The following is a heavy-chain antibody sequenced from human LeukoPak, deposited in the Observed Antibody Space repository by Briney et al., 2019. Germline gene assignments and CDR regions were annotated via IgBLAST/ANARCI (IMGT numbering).Heavy chain of an antibody. CDR3: ARLHVVPAAYFDY. V-gene: IGHV4-39*01. D-gene: IGHD2-2*01. J-gene: IGHJ4*02. Sequence: PSETLSLTCTVSGGSISSSSYYWGWIRQPPGKGLEWIGSIYYSGSTYYNPSLKSRVTISVDTSKNQFSLKLSSVTAADTAVYYCARLHVVPAAYFDYWGQGTLVTVSS. CDR2: IYYSGST. CDR1: GGSISSSSYY.